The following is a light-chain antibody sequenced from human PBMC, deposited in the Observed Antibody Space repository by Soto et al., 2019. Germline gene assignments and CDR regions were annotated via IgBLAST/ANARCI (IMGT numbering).Light chain of an antibody. Sequence: DIQMTQSPSSLSASVGDRVTITCRASQSISSYLNWYQQKPGKAPKLLIYAASSLQSGVPSRFSGSASGTDFPLTISRLQPEDFATYYWQQSYRTLFTFGPGTKVDIK. CDR1: QSISSY. J-gene: IGKJ3*01. CDR2: AAS. CDR3: QQSYRTLFT. V-gene: IGKV1-39*01.